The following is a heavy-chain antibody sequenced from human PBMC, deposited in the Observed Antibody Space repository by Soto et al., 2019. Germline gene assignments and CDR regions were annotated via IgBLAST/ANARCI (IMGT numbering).Heavy chain of an antibody. CDR3: ARVKDYYISIDY. D-gene: IGHD3-9*01. V-gene: IGHV4-31*03. CDR1: GGSIAIGGYY. Sequence: SETLSLTCSVSGGSIAIGGYYWSWIRRHPGKGLEWIGYIYYSGRTYYNPSLKSRLTISVDTSKNQFSLRLSSVTAADTAVYYCARVKDYYISIDYWGLGTLVTVSS. CDR2: IYYSGRT. J-gene: IGHJ4*02.